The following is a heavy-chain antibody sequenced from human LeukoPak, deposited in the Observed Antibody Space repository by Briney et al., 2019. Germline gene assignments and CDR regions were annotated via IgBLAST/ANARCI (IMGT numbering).Heavy chain of an antibody. V-gene: IGHV3-23*01. J-gene: IGHJ6*02. D-gene: IGHD4-17*01. CDR3: AKEGAGDSDYYGMDV. CDR2: ISGSGGST. Sequence: GGSLRLSCEASGFSVSSTWMSWVRQAPGKGLEWVSAISGSGGSTYYADSVKGRFTISRDSSKNALYLQMNSLRAEDTAVYYCAKEGAGDSDYYGMDVWGQGTTVTVSS. CDR1: GFSVSSTW.